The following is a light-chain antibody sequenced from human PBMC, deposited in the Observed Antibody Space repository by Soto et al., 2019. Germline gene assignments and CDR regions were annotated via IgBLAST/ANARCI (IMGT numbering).Light chain of an antibody. J-gene: IGLJ2*01. CDR3: SSYAGSPVV. Sequence: QSVLTQPPSASGSPGQSVTISCTGTSSDVGGYNYVSWYQQHPGKAPKLMIYEVSKRPSGVPDRFSGSKSGNTASLTVSGLQAEDEADYYCSSYAGSPVVFGGGTKLTV. CDR2: EVS. CDR1: SSDVGGYNY. V-gene: IGLV2-8*01.